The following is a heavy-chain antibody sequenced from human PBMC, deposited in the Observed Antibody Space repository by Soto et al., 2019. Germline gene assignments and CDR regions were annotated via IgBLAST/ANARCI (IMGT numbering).Heavy chain of an antibody. CDR3: ARATYYYDSSGYYGYYFGY. CDR1: GGSISSGGYY. CDR2: IYYSGST. Sequence: SETLSLTCTVSGGSISSGGYYWSWIRQHPGKGLEWIGYIYYSGSTNYNSSLKSRVTISVDTSKNQLSLKLSSVTAADTAVYYCARATYYYDSSGYYGYYFGYWGQGTLVTV. V-gene: IGHV4-61*08. D-gene: IGHD3-22*01. J-gene: IGHJ4*02.